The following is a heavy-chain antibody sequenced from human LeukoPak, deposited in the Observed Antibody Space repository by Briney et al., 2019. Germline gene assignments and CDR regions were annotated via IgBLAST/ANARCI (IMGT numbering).Heavy chain of an antibody. Sequence: GGSLRLSCAASGFTFSSYGMSWVRQAPGKGLEWVSAISGSGGSTYYADSVKGRFTFSRDNSKNTLYLQMNSLRADDTAVYYCAKGHYYGSGSYWVWGQGTLVTVSS. CDR3: AKGHYYGSGSYWV. V-gene: IGHV3-23*01. CDR1: GFTFSSYG. CDR2: ISGSGGST. D-gene: IGHD3-10*01. J-gene: IGHJ4*02.